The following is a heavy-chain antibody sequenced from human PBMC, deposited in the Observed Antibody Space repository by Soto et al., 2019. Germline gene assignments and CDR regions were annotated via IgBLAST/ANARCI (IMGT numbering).Heavy chain of an antibody. D-gene: IGHD6-19*01. Sequence: QVQLVQSGAEVKKPGSSVKVSCKASGGTFSSYAISWVRQAPGQGLEWMGGIIPIFGTANYAQKFQGRVTITADESTRKAYVGRSSLRSGDTAVYYWGRSRGGGQWLVQYDYWGQGTLVTVSS. CDR1: GGTFSSYA. CDR2: IIPIFGTA. J-gene: IGHJ4*02. CDR3: GRSRGGGQWLVQYDY. V-gene: IGHV1-69*01.